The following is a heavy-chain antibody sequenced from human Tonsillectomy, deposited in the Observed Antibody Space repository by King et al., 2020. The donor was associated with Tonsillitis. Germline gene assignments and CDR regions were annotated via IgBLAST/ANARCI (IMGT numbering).Heavy chain of an antibody. Sequence: VQLVESGGGLVQPGRSLRLSCTASGFTFGDYAMSWFRQAPGKGLEWVGFIRSKAYGGTTAYAASVKGRFSISRDDSKSIAYLQMNSLKTEDTAVYYCTRDQKWDGSGTWGFDYWGQGTLVTVSS. CDR1: GFTFGDYA. CDR2: IRSKAYGGTT. D-gene: IGHD3-10*01. CDR3: TRDQKWDGSGTWGFDY. V-gene: IGHV3-49*03. J-gene: IGHJ4*02.